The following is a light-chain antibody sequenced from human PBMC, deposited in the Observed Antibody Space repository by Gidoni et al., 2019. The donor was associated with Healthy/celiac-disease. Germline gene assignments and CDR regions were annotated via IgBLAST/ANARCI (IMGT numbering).Light chain of an antibody. CDR1: SRDVGGYNY. Sequence: QSALTQPASVSGSPGQSNTISCPGTSRDVGGYNYVSWYQQHPGKAPKLMIYDVSNRPSGVSTRFSGSKSGNTASLTISGLQAEDEADYYCSSYTSSSTPVVFGGGTKLTVL. CDR2: DVS. CDR3: SSYTSSSTPVV. V-gene: IGLV2-14*01. J-gene: IGLJ2*01.